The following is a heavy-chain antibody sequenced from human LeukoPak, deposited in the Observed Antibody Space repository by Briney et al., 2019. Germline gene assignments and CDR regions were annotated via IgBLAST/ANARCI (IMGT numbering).Heavy chain of an antibody. V-gene: IGHV3-23*01. CDR2: ISGSGGST. J-gene: IGHJ5*02. CDR1: GFTFSSYA. D-gene: IGHD6-19*01. Sequence: HPGGSLRLSCAASGFTFSSYAMSWVRQAPGKGREWVSAISGSGGSTYYADSVKGRFTISRDNSKNTLYLQINSLRAEDTAVYYCAKGLSGWSPFDPWGQGTLVTVSS. CDR3: AKGLSGWSPFDP.